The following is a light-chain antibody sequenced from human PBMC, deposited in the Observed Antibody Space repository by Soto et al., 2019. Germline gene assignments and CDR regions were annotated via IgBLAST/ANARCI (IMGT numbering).Light chain of an antibody. Sequence: DIVMTQSPLSLPVTPGEPASISCRSSQSLLHSNGYNYLDWYLQKPGQSPQLLIYLGSNRASGVPDRFSGSGSGTDFTLNISRVEAEDVGVSYCMQALQTRTFGQGTRLEIK. CDR3: MQALQTRT. V-gene: IGKV2-28*01. CDR2: LGS. CDR1: QSLLHSNGYNY. J-gene: IGKJ5*01.